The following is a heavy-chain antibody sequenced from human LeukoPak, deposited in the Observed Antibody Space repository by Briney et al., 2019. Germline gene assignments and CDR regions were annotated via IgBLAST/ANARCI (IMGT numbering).Heavy chain of an antibody. CDR2: INPNSGGT. Sequence: ASVKVSCKASGYTFTGYYMHWVRQAPGQGLEWMGRINPNSGGTNYAQKFQGRVTMTRDTSISTAYMELSRLRSDDTAVYYCARVNFIKQSHPITNLFDYWGQGTLVTVSS. CDR3: ARVNFIKQSHPITNLFDY. CDR1: GYTFTGYY. V-gene: IGHV1-2*06. J-gene: IGHJ4*02. D-gene: IGHD3-3*01.